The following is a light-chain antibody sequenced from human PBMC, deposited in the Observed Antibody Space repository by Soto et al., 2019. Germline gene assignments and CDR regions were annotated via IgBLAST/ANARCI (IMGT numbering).Light chain of an antibody. V-gene: IGKV3-20*01. J-gene: IGKJ3*01. Sequence: EIVLTQSPGTLSLSPGERATLSCRASQSVSSSYLAWYQQKPGQAPRLLIYGASSRATGIPDRFSGSGSGTDFTLTISRLEPEEFAVYYCQQYGGSPRTFGPGTKVDIK. CDR1: QSVSSSY. CDR2: GAS. CDR3: QQYGGSPRT.